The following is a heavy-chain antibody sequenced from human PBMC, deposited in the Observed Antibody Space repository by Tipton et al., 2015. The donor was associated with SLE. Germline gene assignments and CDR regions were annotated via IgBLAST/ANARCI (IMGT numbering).Heavy chain of an antibody. CDR1: GGFISSSSW. Sequence: GLVKPSGTLSLTCVVSGGFISSSSWWNWVRQPPGKGLEWIGEINHSGSPKYNPSFGSRVTISVDKSENQFSLEVNSVPAADTAMYYCVRGRGVVQGVFTSGPYREYSHYYGMNVWGQGTLVSVSS. V-gene: IGHV4-4*02. CDR2: INHSGSP. D-gene: IGHD3-10*02. CDR3: VRGRGVVQGVFTSGPYREYSHYYGMNV. J-gene: IGHJ6*02.